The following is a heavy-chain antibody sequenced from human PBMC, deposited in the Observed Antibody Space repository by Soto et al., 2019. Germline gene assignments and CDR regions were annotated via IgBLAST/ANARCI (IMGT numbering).Heavy chain of an antibody. D-gene: IGHD6-19*01. CDR2: ISAGGRPI. CDR3: AGDLGWAFDC. CDR1: GFTFSTFS. Sequence: EVQLVESGGGLVQPGGSLSLSCAASGFTFSTFSMNWVRQAPRRGLEWISYISAGGRPISYADSVKGRFPISRDNAKNSLYLQMDSLGFEETPVYYCAGDLGWAFDCWGQGTLVSVSS. V-gene: IGHV3-48*01. J-gene: IGHJ4*02.